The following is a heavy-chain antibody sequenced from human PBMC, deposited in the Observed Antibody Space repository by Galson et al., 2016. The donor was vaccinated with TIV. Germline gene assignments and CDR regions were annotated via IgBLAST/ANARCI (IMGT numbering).Heavy chain of an antibody. CDR3: ARGYRAVDY. CDR2: IWHDGSNK. CDR1: GFTFTSYG. V-gene: IGHV3-33*01. Sequence: SLRLSCAASGFTFTSYGMHWARQATGKGLEWVAVIWHDGSNKYYADSVKGRFTISRDNSKNTLYLQMDSLRAEDTAVYYCARGYRAVDYWGLGTLVTVSS. D-gene: IGHD1-26*01. J-gene: IGHJ4*02.